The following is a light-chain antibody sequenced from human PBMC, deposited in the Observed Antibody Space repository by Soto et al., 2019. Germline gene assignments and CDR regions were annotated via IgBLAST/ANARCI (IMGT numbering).Light chain of an antibody. Sequence: QSALTQPRSVSESPGQSVTISCTGTSSDVGGYNYVSWYQQHPGKAPKLMIYDVSKRPSGVPDRFSGSKSGNTASLTISGLRAEDEADYYCCSYAGTPYVFGTRTKVTVL. J-gene: IGLJ1*01. CDR3: CSYAGTPYV. CDR2: DVS. CDR1: SSDVGGYNY. V-gene: IGLV2-11*01.